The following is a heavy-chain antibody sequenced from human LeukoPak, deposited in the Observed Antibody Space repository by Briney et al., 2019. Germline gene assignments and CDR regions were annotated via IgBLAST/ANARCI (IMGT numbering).Heavy chain of an antibody. CDR2: IYYSGTT. CDR1: GDSIRGSSYY. CDR3: ARDNGRDKPTV. D-gene: IGHD4-11*01. Sequence: SETLSLTCTVSGDSIRGSSYYWVWICQPPGKGLEWIGSIYYSGTTFYSPSHKSRVTISVDTSRNQFSLQLTSVTAADTAVYYCARDNGRDKPTVWGQGTLVTVSS. V-gene: IGHV4-39*07. J-gene: IGHJ4*02.